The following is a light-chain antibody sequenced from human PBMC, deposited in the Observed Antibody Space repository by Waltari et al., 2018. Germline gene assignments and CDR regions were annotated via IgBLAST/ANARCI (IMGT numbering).Light chain of an antibody. J-gene: IGLJ2*01. CDR1: KLGDKY. V-gene: IGLV3-1*01. CDR2: QDI. Sequence: SYELTQPPSVSVSPGQTARITCYGDKLGDKYVYWYQQKAGQSPVLVIYQDIKRPSGIPERFSGSNSGNTATLTISGTQAMDEADYYCQAWDSNTAIFGGGTKLTVL. CDR3: QAWDSNTAI.